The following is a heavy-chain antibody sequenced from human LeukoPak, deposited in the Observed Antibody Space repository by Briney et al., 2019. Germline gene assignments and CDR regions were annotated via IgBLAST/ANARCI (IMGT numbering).Heavy chain of an antibody. CDR1: GFTFSSYA. D-gene: IGHD3-22*01. V-gene: IGHV3-23*01. CDR3: AKDSLTDYYDSSGYGLDY. J-gene: IGHJ4*02. CDR2: ISGSGGST. Sequence: PGGSLRLSCAASGFTFSSYAMSWVRQAPGKGLEWVSAISGSGGSTYYADSVKGRFTISRDNSKNTLYLQMNSLRAEDTAVYYCAKDSLTDYYDSSGYGLDYWGQGTLSPSPQ.